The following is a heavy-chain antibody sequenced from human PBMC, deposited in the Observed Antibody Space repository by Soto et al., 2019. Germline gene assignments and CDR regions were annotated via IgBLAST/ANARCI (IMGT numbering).Heavy chain of an antibody. V-gene: IGHV1-8*01. Sequence: QVQLVQSGAEVKKPGASVKVSCKASGYTFTNYDIHWVRQATGQGLEWMGWMNPDSGNTGQSKQFQGRVTMTRDTSINIAYMEMSSLSSEDTAVYYCARGRFRRSSLDPWGQGTQVTV. CDR3: ARGRFRRSSLDP. CDR2: MNPDSGNT. J-gene: IGHJ5*02. CDR1: GYTFTNYD. D-gene: IGHD1-26*01.